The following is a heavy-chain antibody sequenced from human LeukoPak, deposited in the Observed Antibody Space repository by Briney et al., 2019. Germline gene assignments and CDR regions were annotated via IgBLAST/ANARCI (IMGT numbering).Heavy chain of an antibody. J-gene: IGHJ4*02. D-gene: IGHD3-10*01. V-gene: IGHV3-21*01. CDR2: ISNSSSYI. CDR1: GFTFSGYD. CDR3: ARVGVLLWFGEPPGNPYYFDY. Sequence: GGSLRLSCAASGFTFSGYDMNWVRQAPGKGLEWVSSISNSSSYIYYADSVKGRFTISRDNAKNSLYLQMNSLRAEDTAVYYCARVGVLLWFGEPPGNPYYFDYWGQGTLVTVSS.